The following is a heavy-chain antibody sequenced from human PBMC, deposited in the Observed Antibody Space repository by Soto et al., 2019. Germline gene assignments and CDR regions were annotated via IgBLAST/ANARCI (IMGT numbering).Heavy chain of an antibody. CDR1: GDTFTTNF. CDR3: ASRVLCDMDV. V-gene: IGHV1-46*01. J-gene: IGHJ6*02. D-gene: IGHD2-21*01. Sequence: QEQLVQSGAEVKEPGASLKVSCKASGDTFTTNFIHWVRQAPGQGLEWMGRINPNSGATLYAQEFQGRLTLTTDTSTSTVSLDLPGLKPEDSAVYYCASRVLCDMDVWGQGTTVTVSS. CDR2: INPNSGAT.